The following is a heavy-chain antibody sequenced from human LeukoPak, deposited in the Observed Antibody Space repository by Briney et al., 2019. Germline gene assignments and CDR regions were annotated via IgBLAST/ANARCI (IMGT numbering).Heavy chain of an antibody. D-gene: IGHD4-23*01. V-gene: IGHV3-33*01. CDR3: ARDLYGGNYYYGMDV. J-gene: IGHJ6*02. CDR1: GFTFSSYG. CDR2: IWYDGSNK. Sequence: GSLRLSCAASGFTFSSYGMHWVRQAPGKGLEWVAVIWYDGSNKYYADSVKGRFTISRDNSKNTLYLQMNSLRAEDTAVYYCARDLYGGNYYYGMDVWGQGTTVTVSS.